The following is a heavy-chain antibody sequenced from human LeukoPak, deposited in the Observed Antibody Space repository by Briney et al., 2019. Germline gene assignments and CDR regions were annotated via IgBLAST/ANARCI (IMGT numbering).Heavy chain of an antibody. CDR3: AKSVEDIVVVVAATH. CDR1: GFTFSSYG. CDR2: IRYDGSNK. Sequence: GGSLRLSCAASGFTFSSYGMHWVRQAPGKGLEWVAFIRYDGSNKYYADSVKGRFTISRDNSKNTLYLQMNSLRAEDTAVYYCAKSVEDIVVVVAATHWGQGNLVTVSS. J-gene: IGHJ4*02. D-gene: IGHD2-15*01. V-gene: IGHV3-30*02.